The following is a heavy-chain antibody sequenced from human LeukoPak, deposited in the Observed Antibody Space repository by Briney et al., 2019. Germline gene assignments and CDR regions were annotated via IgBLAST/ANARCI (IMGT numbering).Heavy chain of an antibody. J-gene: IGHJ4*02. V-gene: IGHV3-30*04. Sequence: GGSLRLSCAASGFTFSSYAMHWVRQAPGKGLEWVAVISYDGSNKYYADSVKGRFTISRDNSKNTLYLQMNSLRAEDTAVYYSARGEAAAGYYFDYWGQGTLVTVSS. D-gene: IGHD6-13*01. CDR3: ARGEAAAGYYFDY. CDR1: GFTFSSYA. CDR2: ISYDGSNK.